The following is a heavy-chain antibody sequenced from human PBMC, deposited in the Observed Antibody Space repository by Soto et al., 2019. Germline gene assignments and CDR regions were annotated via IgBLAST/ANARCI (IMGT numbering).Heavy chain of an antibody. CDR1: GYTFTSYY. V-gene: IGHV1-46*03. CDR2: INPSGGST. CDR3: ARDCGSTNCYRKDAFDI. J-gene: IGHJ3*02. D-gene: IGHD2-2*01. Sequence: ASVKVSCKASGYTFTSYYIHWVRQAPGQGLEWMGMINPSGGSTSYTQRFQGRVTMTRETSTNTVYMELGSLTSEDTAVYYCARDCGSTNCYRKDAFDIWGQGTMVTVSS.